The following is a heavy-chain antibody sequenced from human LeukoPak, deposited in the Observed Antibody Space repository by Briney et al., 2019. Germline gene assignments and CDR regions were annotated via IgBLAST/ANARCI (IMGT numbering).Heavy chain of an antibody. CDR1: GITFSSYW. J-gene: IGHJ3*01. CDR3: ARSPRVYDSSGHLHDAFDL. CDR2: IKSDGTNT. V-gene: IGHV3-74*01. D-gene: IGHD3-22*01. Sequence: PGGSLRLSCAASGITFSSYWMHWVRQVPGKGLEWLSYIKSDGTNTGYADPVKGRFTVSRDNAKNTLYLEMNSLGGEDTAVYYCARSPRVYDSSGHLHDAFDLWGQGTMLTVSS.